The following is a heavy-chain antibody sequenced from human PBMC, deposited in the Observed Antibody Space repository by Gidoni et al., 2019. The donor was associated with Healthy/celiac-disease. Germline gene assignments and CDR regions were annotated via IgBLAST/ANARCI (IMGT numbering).Heavy chain of an antibody. Sequence: EVQLAQSGAAVNKPGESLKHSCKGSGYSFTSYWIGCVRQMPGKGLEWMGIIYPGDSDTRYSPSFQGQVTIAADKSISTAYLQWSSLKASDTAMYYCARHEDIVVVPAAQAPDYWGQGTLVTVSS. CDR3: ARHEDIVVVPAAQAPDY. D-gene: IGHD2-2*01. CDR1: GYSFTSYW. J-gene: IGHJ4*02. CDR2: IYPGDSDT. V-gene: IGHV5-51*01.